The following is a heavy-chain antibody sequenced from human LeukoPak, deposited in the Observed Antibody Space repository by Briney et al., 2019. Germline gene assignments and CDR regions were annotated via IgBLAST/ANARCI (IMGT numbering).Heavy chain of an antibody. Sequence: SETLSLTCAVYGGSFSGYYWSWIRQPPGKGLEWIGKINHSGSTNYNPSLKSRVTISVDTSKNQFSLKLSSVTAADTAVYYCARGRIQLWLNYWGQGTLVTVSS. CDR2: INHSGST. V-gene: IGHV4-34*01. CDR3: ARGRIQLWLNY. D-gene: IGHD5-18*01. J-gene: IGHJ4*02. CDR1: GGSFSGYY.